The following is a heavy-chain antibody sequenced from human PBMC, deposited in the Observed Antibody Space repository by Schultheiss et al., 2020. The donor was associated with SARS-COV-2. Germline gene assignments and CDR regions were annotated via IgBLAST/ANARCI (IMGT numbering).Heavy chain of an antibody. CDR3: TTNSIVVVPAAYLPLYYYYGMDV. Sequence: GGSLRLSCAASGFTFSSYGMHWVRQAPGKGLEWVAVISYDGSNKYYADSVKGRFTISRDNSKNTLYLQMNSLKTEDTAVYYCTTNSIVVVPAAYLPLYYYYGMDVWGQGTTVTVSS. CDR1: GFTFSSYG. J-gene: IGHJ6*02. D-gene: IGHD2-2*01. V-gene: IGHV3-30*03. CDR2: ISYDGSNK.